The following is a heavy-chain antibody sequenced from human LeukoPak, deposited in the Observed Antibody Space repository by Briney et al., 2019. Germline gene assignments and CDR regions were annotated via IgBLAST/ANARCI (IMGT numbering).Heavy chain of an antibody. V-gene: IGHV3-23*01. CDR1: GFTFSSYA. D-gene: IGHD6-13*01. CDR3: AKDGYGSSWYPDYYYNYMDV. Sequence: GGSLTLSCAASGFTFSSYAMSWVRQAPGKGLEWVSAIGGSGGSTYYADSVKGRFTISRDNSKNTLYLQMNSLRAEDTAVYYCAKDGYGSSWYPDYYYNYMDVWGKGTTVTVSS. CDR2: IGGSGGST. J-gene: IGHJ6*03.